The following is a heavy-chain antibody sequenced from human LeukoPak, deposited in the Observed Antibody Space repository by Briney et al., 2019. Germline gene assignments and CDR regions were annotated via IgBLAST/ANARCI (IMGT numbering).Heavy chain of an antibody. CDR1: GGSFSGYY. J-gene: IGHJ6*03. D-gene: IGHD1-1*01. CDR2: INHSGST. Sequence: TPSETLSLTCAVYGGSFSGYYWSWIRQPPGKGLEWIGEINHSGSTNYNPSLKSRVTISVDTSKNQFSLKLSSVTAADTAVYYCARGPSCCWYIPPTSTMDVWGKGTTVTVSS. V-gene: IGHV4-34*01. CDR3: ARGPSCCWYIPPTSTMDV.